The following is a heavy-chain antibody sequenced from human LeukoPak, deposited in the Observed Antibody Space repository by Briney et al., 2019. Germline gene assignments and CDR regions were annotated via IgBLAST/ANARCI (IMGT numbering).Heavy chain of an antibody. CDR1: GYTFTGYY. J-gene: IGHJ4*02. D-gene: IGHD3-22*01. CDR2: INPNSGGT. CDR3: ATLYYYDSIEGRYFDY. Sequence: GASVKVSCKASGYTFTGYYMHWVRQAPGQGLEWMGRINPNSGGTNYAQKFQGRVTMTRDTSISTAYMELSRLRSDDTAVYYCATLYYYDSIEGRYFDYWGQGTLVTVSS. V-gene: IGHV1-2*06.